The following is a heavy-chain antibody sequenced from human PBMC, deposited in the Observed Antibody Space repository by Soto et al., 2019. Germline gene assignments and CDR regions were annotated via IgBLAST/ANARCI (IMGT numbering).Heavy chain of an antibody. CDR1: GFSFSSHW. CDR3: ARGPFYVDV. Sequence: GGSLRLSCAASGFSFSSHWVHWVRQAPGKGLVWLARIDGAGTSTYYADSVQGRFTISRDNAKNTLYLQMNSLRAEDTALYYCARGPFYVDVWGQGTTVTVSS. V-gene: IGHV3-74*01. D-gene: IGHD3-16*01. CDR2: IDGAGTST. J-gene: IGHJ6*02.